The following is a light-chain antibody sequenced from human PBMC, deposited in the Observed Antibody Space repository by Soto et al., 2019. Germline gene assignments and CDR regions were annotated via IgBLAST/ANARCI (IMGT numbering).Light chain of an antibody. Sequence: DIQMTQSPSTLSASVGDTVTFTCRASQSIGNWMAWYQQTPGKAPKLLIYRGSSLQSGVPSRFSGSGSGTEFTLTIVSLQPDDFAVYFCQQFNIYPYTFGPGTKLDIK. CDR3: QQFNIYPYT. J-gene: IGKJ2*01. V-gene: IGKV1-5*03. CDR2: RGS. CDR1: QSIGNW.